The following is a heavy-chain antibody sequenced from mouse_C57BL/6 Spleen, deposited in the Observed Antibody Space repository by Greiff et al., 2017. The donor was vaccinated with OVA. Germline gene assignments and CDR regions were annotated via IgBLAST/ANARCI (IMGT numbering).Heavy chain of an antibody. D-gene: IGHD2-2*01. CDR2: INYDGSST. CDR3: ARDGGYDGGAWFAY. J-gene: IGHJ3*01. V-gene: IGHV5-16*01. Sequence: EVKVEESEGGLVQPGSSMKLSCTASGFTFSDYYMAWVRQVPEKGLEWVANINYDGSSTYYLDSLKSRFIISRDNAKNILYLQMSSLKSEDTATYYCARDGGYDGGAWFAYWGQGTLVTVSA. CDR1: GFTFSDYY.